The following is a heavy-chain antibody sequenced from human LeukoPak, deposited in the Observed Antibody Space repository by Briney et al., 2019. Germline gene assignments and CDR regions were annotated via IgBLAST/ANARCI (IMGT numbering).Heavy chain of an antibody. J-gene: IGHJ6*03. V-gene: IGHV3-7*01. CDR2: MKQDGSET. Sequence: GGSLRLSCAASGLTFSNYWMSSVRQAPGKGREWVANMKQDGSETYYVDSVKGRFTISRDNAKNSLYLQMNSLRAEDTAVYYCARVWLRDYMDAWGKGTTVSVSS. CDR1: GLTFSNYW. CDR3: ARVWLRDYMDA. D-gene: IGHD5-12*01.